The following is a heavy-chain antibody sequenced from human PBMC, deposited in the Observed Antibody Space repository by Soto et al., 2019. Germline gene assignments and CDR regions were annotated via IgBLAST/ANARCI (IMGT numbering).Heavy chain of an antibody. D-gene: IGHD2-2*01. CDR1: GYSFTSYW. Sequence: GESLKISCKGSGYSFTSYWIGWVRQMPGKGLEWMGIIYPGDSDTRYSPSFQGQVTISADKSISTAYLQWSSLKASDTAVYYCARRPEYYYYYYYMDVWGKGTTVTVSS. J-gene: IGHJ6*03. CDR3: ARRPEYYYYYYYMDV. CDR2: IYPGDSDT. V-gene: IGHV5-51*01.